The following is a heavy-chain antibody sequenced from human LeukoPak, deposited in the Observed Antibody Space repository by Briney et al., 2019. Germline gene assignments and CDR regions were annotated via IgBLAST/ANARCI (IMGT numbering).Heavy chain of an antibody. J-gene: IGHJ4*02. CDR3: ARDRAYDAFDY. Sequence: GGSLRLSCAASGFSFSTSWMAWVRQAPGKGLQWVGNINPDESHTDYIDSVKGRFTMSRDNAENSLFLQVHSLRDEDTAVYYCARDRAYDAFDYWGRGALVTVSS. CDR2: INPDESHT. V-gene: IGHV3-7*01. D-gene: IGHD5-12*01. CDR1: GFSFSTSW.